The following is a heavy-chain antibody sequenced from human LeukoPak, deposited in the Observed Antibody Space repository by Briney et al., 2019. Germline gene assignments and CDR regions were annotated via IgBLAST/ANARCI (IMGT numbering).Heavy chain of an antibody. J-gene: IGHJ4*02. CDR3: ARDLTGTSDY. V-gene: IGHV1-2*02. Sequence: ASVKVSCKASGYTFTSYYMHWVRQAPGQGLEWMGWINPNTGDTLYALKFQGRITMTRDTSISTTYMDLSRLTSDDTALYYCARDLTGTSDYWGQGTLLTVSS. CDR2: INPNTGDT. CDR1: GYTFTSYY. D-gene: IGHD1-20*01.